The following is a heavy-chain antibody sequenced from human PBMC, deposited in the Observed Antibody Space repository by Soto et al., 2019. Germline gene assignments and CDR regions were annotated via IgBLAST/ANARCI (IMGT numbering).Heavy chain of an antibody. Sequence: PSETLSLTCTVSGGSINSADYYWSWIRQSPGKGLEWIGYIYYSGSTDYNPSLKSRVTISEDTSKNQFSLRLTSVTAADTAVYYCARDQNSSGYLDYWGQGILVTVYS. D-gene: IGHD3-22*01. V-gene: IGHV4-30-4*02. CDR3: ARDQNSSGYLDY. J-gene: IGHJ4*02. CDR1: GGSINSADYY. CDR2: IYYSGST.